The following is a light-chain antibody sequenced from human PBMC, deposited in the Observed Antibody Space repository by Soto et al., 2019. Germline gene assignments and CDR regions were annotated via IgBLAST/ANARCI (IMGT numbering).Light chain of an antibody. Sequence: DIQMTQSPSTLSASVGDRVTITCRASQSISTYLAWYRHKPGEAPKLLIYKASTLERGVPSTFSGSGSGTDFTLTISSLQPDDFATYYCQPYNSDSRTFGQGTKVDI. V-gene: IGKV1-5*03. J-gene: IGKJ1*01. CDR2: KAS. CDR3: QPYNSDSRT. CDR1: QSISTY.